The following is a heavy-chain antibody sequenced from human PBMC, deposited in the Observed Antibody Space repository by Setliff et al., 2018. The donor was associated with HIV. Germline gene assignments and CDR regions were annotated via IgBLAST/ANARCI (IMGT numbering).Heavy chain of an antibody. CDR3: MDFAIAGAWDY. D-gene: IGHD6-13*01. CDR2: IKTKTQRGTT. Sequence: PGESLKISCTASGFTFSDYWMTWVRQAPGKGLEWVGRIKTKTQRGTTDYAAPAKGRFIISRDDSKNTLYLQMNSLRSEDTAVYYCMDFAIAGAWDYWGQGTLVTVSS. V-gene: IGHV3-15*01. CDR1: GFTFSDYW. J-gene: IGHJ4*02.